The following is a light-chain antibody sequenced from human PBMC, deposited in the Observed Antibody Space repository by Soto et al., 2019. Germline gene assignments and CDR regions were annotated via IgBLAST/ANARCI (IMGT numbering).Light chain of an antibody. V-gene: IGKV3-15*01. CDR1: QSVGSD. CDR3: QQYNNWPCT. Sequence: EIMIKHSPATLAVTPVGVATLSGMASQSVGSDLARYQQKPGQAPRLLIYGASTRATGIPARFSGSGSGTEFTLTISRLQSQDFSVDYCQQYNNWPCTFGQGTKVDNK. CDR2: GAS. J-gene: IGKJ1*01.